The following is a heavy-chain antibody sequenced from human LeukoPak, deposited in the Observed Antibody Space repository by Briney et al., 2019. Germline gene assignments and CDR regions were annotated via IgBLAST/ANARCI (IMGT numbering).Heavy chain of an antibody. D-gene: IGHD1-1*01. Sequence: SETLSLTCTVSGPSFTSSTYYWGWLRQHPWKGLEWMGYFFYSGSTYYNPSLKSRVTVSVDTSKNQISLKLSSVTAADTAVYYCARAPGSAYNAYYFDYWGQGTLVTVSS. CDR2: FFYSGST. J-gene: IGHJ4*02. V-gene: IGHV4-31*03. CDR3: ARAPGSAYNAYYFDY. CDR1: GPSFTSSTYY.